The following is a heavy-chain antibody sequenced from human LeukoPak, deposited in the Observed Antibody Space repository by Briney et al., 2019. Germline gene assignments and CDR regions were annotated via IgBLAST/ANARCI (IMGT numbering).Heavy chain of an antibody. J-gene: IGHJ4*02. CDR3: AKGISSGSQRTYYFDY. V-gene: IGHV3-23*01. CDR1: GFTFSSYD. D-gene: IGHD6-19*01. Sequence: GGSLRLSCAASGFTFSSYDMSWVRQAPGKGLEWVSAISGSGGSTYYADSVKGRFTISRDNSKNTLYLQMNSLRAEDTAVYYCAKGISSGSQRTYYFDYWGQGTLVTVSS. CDR2: ISGSGGST.